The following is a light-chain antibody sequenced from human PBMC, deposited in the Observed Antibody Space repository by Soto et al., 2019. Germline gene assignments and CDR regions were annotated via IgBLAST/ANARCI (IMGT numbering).Light chain of an antibody. V-gene: IGKV3D-20*02. CDR1: QSVSSGY. J-gene: IGKJ5*01. CDR2: GAS. Sequence: DIVLTQSPGTLYLSPGERATLSCRASQSVSSGYLAWYQQRPGQAPRLLIYGASTRAAGIPARFSGSGSGTDFTLTISSLEPEDFAVYYCQQRSNWPPITFGQGTRLEIK. CDR3: QQRSNWPPIT.